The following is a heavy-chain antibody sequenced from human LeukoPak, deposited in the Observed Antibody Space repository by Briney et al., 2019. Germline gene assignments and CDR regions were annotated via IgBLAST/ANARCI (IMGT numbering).Heavy chain of an antibody. CDR1: GFTFSSHS. Sequence: GGSLRLSCAASGFTFSSHSMNWVRQAPGKGLEWVSYISSSSSTIYYADSVKGRFTISRDNAKNSLYLQMNSLRAEDTAVYYCARASTYYDSSGQVTFDYWGQGTLVTVSS. CDR2: ISSSSSTI. CDR3: ARASTYYDSSGQVTFDY. D-gene: IGHD3-22*01. V-gene: IGHV3-48*01. J-gene: IGHJ4*02.